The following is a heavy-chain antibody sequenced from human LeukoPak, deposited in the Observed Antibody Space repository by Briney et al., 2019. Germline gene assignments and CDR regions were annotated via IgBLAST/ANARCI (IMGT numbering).Heavy chain of an antibody. Sequence: PGGSLRLSCAASGFTFSSYMSWVRQAPGKGLEWVSVIYSGGSTYYADSVKGRFTISRDNSKNTLYLQMNSLRAEDTAVYYCARVGTGWAYYFDYWGQGTLVTVSS. CDR1: GFTFSSY. CDR3: ARVGTGWAYYFDY. J-gene: IGHJ4*02. V-gene: IGHV3-53*01. D-gene: IGHD2-8*02. CDR2: IYSGGST.